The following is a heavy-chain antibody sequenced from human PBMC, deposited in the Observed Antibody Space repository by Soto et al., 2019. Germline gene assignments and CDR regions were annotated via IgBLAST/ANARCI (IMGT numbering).Heavy chain of an antibody. V-gene: IGHV1-69*13. CDR2: IIPIFGTA. J-gene: IGHJ6*01. D-gene: IGHD3-9*01. CDR3: AGDAPRRHFDWLPPNCYYGMDV. Sequence: GGSGKDCWKASRGAFSSYAISLERKAPGQGLEWIGGIIPIFGTANYAQKFQGRVTITADESTSTAYMELSSLRSEDTAVYYCAGDAPRRHFDWLPPNCYYGMDVWGQGTTVTGSS. CDR1: RGAFSSYA.